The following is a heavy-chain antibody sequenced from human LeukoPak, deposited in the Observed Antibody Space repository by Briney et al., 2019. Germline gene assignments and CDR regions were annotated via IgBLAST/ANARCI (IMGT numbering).Heavy chain of an antibody. CDR1: GFTFSSYS. Sequence: GGSLRLSCAASGFTFSSYSMNWVRQAPGKGLEWVSSISSSSSYIHYADSVKGRFTISRDNAKNSLYLQMNSLRAEDTAVYYCAREGERAYSSSFYGDKRYNWFDPWGQGTLVTVSS. J-gene: IGHJ5*02. CDR2: ISSSSSYI. V-gene: IGHV3-21*01. D-gene: IGHD6-13*01. CDR3: AREGERAYSSSFYGDKRYNWFDP.